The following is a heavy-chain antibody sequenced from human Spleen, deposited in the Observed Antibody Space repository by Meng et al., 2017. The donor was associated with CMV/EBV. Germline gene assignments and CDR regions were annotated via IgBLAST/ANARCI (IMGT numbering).Heavy chain of an antibody. Sequence: GESLKISCAASGSPLSNYWMSWVRQAPGKGLEWVANIKQDGSEKYSVDSVKGQFTISRDNAQNSLYLLMNSLRVEDTAVYYCARHLARYRSSWYYFAMDVWGQGTTVTVSS. V-gene: IGHV3-7*01. CDR3: ARHLARYRSSWYYFAMDV. J-gene: IGHJ6*02. CDR2: IKQDGSEK. D-gene: IGHD6-13*01. CDR1: GSPLSNYW.